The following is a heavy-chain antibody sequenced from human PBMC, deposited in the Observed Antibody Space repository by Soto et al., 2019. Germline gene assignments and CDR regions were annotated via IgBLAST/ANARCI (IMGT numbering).Heavy chain of an antibody. V-gene: IGHV3-30-3*01. J-gene: IGHJ4*01. Sequence: QEQLVESGGGVVQPGRSLRLSCAASGFTLSNYAIHWVRQAPGKGLEWVAAISYDGSNKYYAVSVKGRFTISRDSSKNTVYLEMNSLRPEDTAAFYCAGEKWLPSLGFDFWGHGTLVIVSS. CDR2: ISYDGSNK. CDR3: AGEKWLPSLGFDF. D-gene: IGHD5-12*01. CDR1: GFTLSNYA.